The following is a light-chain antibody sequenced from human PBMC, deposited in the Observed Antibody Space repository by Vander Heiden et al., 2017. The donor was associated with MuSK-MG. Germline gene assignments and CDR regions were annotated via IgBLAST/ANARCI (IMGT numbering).Light chain of an antibody. CDR2: KAS. J-gene: IGKJ4*01. V-gene: IGKV1-5*03. Sequence: RVTITCRASQTISSWLAWYQQKPGKAPKLLIYKASSLESGVPSRFSGSGCGTEFTLTISSRQPDDFAAYYCQQHNSYSTLTFGGGTKVEIK. CDR3: QQHNSYSTLT. CDR1: QTISSW.